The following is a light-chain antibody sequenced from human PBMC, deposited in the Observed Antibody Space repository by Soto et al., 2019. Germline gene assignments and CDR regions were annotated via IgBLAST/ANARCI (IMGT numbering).Light chain of an antibody. V-gene: IGKV3-20*01. CDR1: QSVSSD. CDR3: QHYGSPSWT. Sequence: EIGMTQSPATLSVCPGERATLSCRASQSVSSDLAWYQQKPGQAPRILIFAASSRATGIPDKFSGSGSGTDFTLTIGRLEPDDFAVYYCQHYGSPSWTFGQRANVAIK. CDR2: AAS. J-gene: IGKJ1*01.